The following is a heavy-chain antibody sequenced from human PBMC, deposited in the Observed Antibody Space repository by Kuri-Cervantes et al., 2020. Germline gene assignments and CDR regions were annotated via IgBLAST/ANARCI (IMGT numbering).Heavy chain of an antibody. V-gene: IGHV3-30*04. CDR3: AILSVSVAFDI. Sequence: GESLKISCAASGFTFSGSAMHWVRQAPGKGLEWVAVISYDGSNKYYADSVKGRFTISRDNSKNTLFLQMNSLGAEDTAVYYCAILSVSVAFDIWGQGTMVTVSS. D-gene: IGHD5/OR15-5a*01. J-gene: IGHJ3*02. CDR1: GFTFSGSA. CDR2: ISYDGSNK.